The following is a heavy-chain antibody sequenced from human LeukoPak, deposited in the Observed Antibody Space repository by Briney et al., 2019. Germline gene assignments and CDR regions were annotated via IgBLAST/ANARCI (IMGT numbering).Heavy chain of an antibody. CDR3: AKDSAHSSSWYVDRWFDY. D-gene: IGHD6-13*01. Sequence: GGSLRLSCAASGFTFSSYAMSWVRQAPGKGLEWVAVISYDGSNKYYADSVKGRFTISRDNSKNTLYLQMNSLRAEDTAVYYCAKDSAHSSSWYVDRWFDYWGQGTLVTVSS. CDR2: ISYDGSNK. CDR1: GFTFSSYA. J-gene: IGHJ4*02. V-gene: IGHV3-30*18.